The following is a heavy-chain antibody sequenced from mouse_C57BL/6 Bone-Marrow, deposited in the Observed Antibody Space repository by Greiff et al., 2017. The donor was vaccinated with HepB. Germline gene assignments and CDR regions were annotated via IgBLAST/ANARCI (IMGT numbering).Heavy chain of an antibody. CDR3: AREGRVDYGNDGYAMDY. D-gene: IGHD2-2*01. CDR1: GYTFTDYN. Sequence: VQLQQSGPELVKPGASVKMSCKASGYTFTDYNMHWVKQSHGKSLEWIGYINPNNGGTSYNQKFKGKATLTVNKSSSTAYMELRSLTSEDSAVYYWAREGRVDYGNDGYAMDYWGQGTSVTVSS. V-gene: IGHV1-22*01. J-gene: IGHJ4*01. CDR2: INPNNGGT.